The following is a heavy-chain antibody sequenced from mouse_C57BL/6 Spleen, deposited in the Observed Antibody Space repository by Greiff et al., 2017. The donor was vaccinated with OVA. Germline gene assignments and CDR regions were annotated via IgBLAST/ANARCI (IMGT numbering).Heavy chain of an antibody. CDR2: IYPSDSET. J-gene: IGHJ2*01. CDR1: GYTFTSYW. CDR3: ARALDYYGSRDY. Sequence: QVQLKQPGAELVRPGSSVKLSCKASGYTFTSYWMDWVKQRPGQGLEWIGNIYPSDSETHYNQKFKDKATLTVDKSSSTAYMQLSSLTSEDSAVYYCARALDYYGSRDYWGQGTTLTVSS. V-gene: IGHV1-61*01. D-gene: IGHD1-1*01.